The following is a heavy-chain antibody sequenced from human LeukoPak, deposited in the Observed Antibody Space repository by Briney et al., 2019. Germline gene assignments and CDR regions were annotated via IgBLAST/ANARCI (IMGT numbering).Heavy chain of an antibody. V-gene: IGHV1-69*13. CDR2: IIPMFGTA. CDR1: GGTFRDCA. D-gene: IGHD3-10*01. CDR3: ARDRITMVNDAFDX. J-gene: IGHJ3*02. Sequence: ASVKVSCKASGGTFRDCAISWVRQAPGQGLEWMGRIIPMFGTANYAEKFEARVTITLDESTSTSYMEMNSLKSDDTAVYYCARDRITMVNDAFDXXGQXTMVTV.